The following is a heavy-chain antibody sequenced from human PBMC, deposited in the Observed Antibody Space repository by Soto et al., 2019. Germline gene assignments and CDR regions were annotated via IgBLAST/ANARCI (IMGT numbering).Heavy chain of an antibody. D-gene: IGHD2-2*01. Sequence: SETLSLTCAVSSGSISSSNWWSWVRQPPGKGLEWIGEIYHSGSANYNPSLKSRVTISVDKSKNQFSLKLSSVTAADTAVYYCARTVVVPAANRNNWFDPWGQGTLVTVSS. CDR3: ARTVVVPAANRNNWFDP. J-gene: IGHJ5*02. CDR2: IYHSGSA. V-gene: IGHV4-4*02. CDR1: SGSISSSNW.